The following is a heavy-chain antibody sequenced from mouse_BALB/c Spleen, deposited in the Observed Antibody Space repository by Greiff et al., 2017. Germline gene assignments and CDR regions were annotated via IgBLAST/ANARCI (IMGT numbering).Heavy chain of an antibody. CDR3: ARDRVREDYYAMDY. V-gene: IGHV5-9-4*01. D-gene: IGHD2-14*01. Sequence: EVQLVESGGGLVKPGGSLKLSCAASGFTFSSYAMSWVRQSPEKRLEWVAEISSGGSYTYYPDTVTGRFTISRDNAKNTLYLEMSSMRAEDAAMYYCARDRVREDYYAMDYWGQGTSVTVSS. CDR1: GFTFSSYA. CDR2: ISSGGSYT. J-gene: IGHJ4*01.